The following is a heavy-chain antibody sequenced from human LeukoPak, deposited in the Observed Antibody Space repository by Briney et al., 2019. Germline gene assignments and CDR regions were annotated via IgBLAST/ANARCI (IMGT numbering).Heavy chain of an antibody. CDR2: ISPSGSSI. CDR1: GFTFRGHY. V-gene: IGHV3-11*01. CDR3: ARGHYGMDV. Sequence: PGGSLRLSCAASGFTFRGHYMSWIRQAPGKGLEWISYISPSGSSIYYADSVKGRFTISRDNAKNSLNLQMNSLRAEDTAMYYCARGHYGMDVWGQGTTVTVSS. J-gene: IGHJ6*02.